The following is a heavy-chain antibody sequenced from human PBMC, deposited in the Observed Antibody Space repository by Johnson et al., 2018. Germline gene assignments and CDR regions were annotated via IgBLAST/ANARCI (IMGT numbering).Heavy chain of an antibody. V-gene: IGHV6-1*01. J-gene: IGHJ4*02. CDR1: GDSVSSNIAA. Sequence: QVQLQEAGPGLVKPSQTLSLTCTISGDSVSSNIAAWNLIRQSPSRGLEWRGRTYYRSKWYKEKAVSVTGRININPDTSKNQVSLQLRPVTLEDTAVYYCSRRRPSGGNFDYWGQGTLVTVSS. CDR3: SRRRPSGGNFDY. D-gene: IGHD1-26*01. CDR2: TYYRSKWYK.